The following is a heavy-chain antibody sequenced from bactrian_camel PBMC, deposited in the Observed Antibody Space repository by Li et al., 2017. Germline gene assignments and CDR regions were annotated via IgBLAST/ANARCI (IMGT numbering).Heavy chain of an antibody. CDR2: FYIGDSST. D-gene: IGHD2*01. V-gene: IGHV3S1*01. CDR3: AATRWFLVSVRYECGLSF. CDR1: GYTDSTNC. Sequence: VQLVESGGGSVQAGGSLRLSCAASGYTDSTNCVAWFRQAPGKEREGVAVFYIGDSSTHYADSVKGRFTISRDNAKNTLYLQMNSLKPEDTAMYFCAATRWFLVSVRYECGLSFLGPGDPGHRL. J-gene: IGHJ6*01.